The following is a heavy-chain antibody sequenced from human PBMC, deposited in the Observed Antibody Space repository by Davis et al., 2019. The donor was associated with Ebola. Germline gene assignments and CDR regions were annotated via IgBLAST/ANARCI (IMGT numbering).Heavy chain of an antibody. Sequence: MPSETLSLTCTVSGGSISSSSYYWGWIRQPPGKGLEWIGSIYHSGSTNYNPSLKSRVTISVDKSKNQFSLKLSSVTAADTAVYYCASKYCSSTSCYRNWFDPWGQGTLVTVSS. V-gene: IGHV4-39*07. CDR3: ASKYCSSTSCYRNWFDP. D-gene: IGHD2-2*02. CDR2: IYHSGST. J-gene: IGHJ5*02. CDR1: GGSISSSSYY.